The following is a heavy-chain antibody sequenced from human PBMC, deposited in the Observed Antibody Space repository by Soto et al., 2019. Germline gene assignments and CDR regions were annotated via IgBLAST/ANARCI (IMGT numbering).Heavy chain of an antibody. CDR3: ARQGSGSGWKTFDY. V-gene: IGHV4-59*08. D-gene: IGHD6-19*01. CDR1: GGSISSYY. J-gene: IGHJ4*02. Sequence: ASETLSLTCTVSGGSISSYYWSWIRQPPGKGLEWIGYIYYSGSTNYNPSLKSRVTISVDTSKNQFSLNLSAADTAVYYCARQGSGSGWKTFDYWGQGTPVTVSS. CDR2: IYYSGST.